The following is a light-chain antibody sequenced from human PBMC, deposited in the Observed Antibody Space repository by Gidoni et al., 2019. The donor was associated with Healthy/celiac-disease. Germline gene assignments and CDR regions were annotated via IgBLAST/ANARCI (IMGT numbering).Light chain of an antibody. Sequence: SYELTQPPSVSVSPGQTARIPCSGDALPKQYAYWYQQKPGQAPVLVIYKDSVRPSGIPERFSGSSSGTTVTLTISGGQAEDEADYYCQSADSSGTFVVFGGGTKLTVL. CDR1: ALPKQY. V-gene: IGLV3-25*03. CDR2: KDS. J-gene: IGLJ2*01. CDR3: QSADSSGTFVV.